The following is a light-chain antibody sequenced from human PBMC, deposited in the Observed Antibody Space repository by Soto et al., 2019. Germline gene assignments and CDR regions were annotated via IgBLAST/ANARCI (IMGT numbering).Light chain of an antibody. CDR3: QQLTDWPPQWT. CDR1: QSISSY. J-gene: IGKJ1*01. Sequence: EVVLTQSPYTLSFPAWERSTLSCMASQSISSYLAWYQQKPGQAPRLLIYDASSRATGIPARFSGSGSGTDFTLTISSLEPEDFAVYYCQQLTDWPPQWTLGQGTKVDI. V-gene: IGKV3-11*01. CDR2: DAS.